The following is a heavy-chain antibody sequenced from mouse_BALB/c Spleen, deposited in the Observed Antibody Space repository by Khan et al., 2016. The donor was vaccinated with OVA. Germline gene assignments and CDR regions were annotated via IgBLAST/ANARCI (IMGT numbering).Heavy chain of an antibody. CDR2: ISSGGHYT. J-gene: IGHJ4*01. CDR1: GFTFSTYA. Sequence: EVELVESGGGLVKPGGSLTLSCSASGFTFSTYAMSWVRQTPEKGLEWVATISSGGHYTFYPDSVKGRFTISRDNAENTLDLQMSSLTSEDTAMYCCARSLVDYHAMDYWGQGTSVTVSS. CDR3: ARSLVDYHAMDY. V-gene: IGHV5-9-3*01. D-gene: IGHD2-2*01.